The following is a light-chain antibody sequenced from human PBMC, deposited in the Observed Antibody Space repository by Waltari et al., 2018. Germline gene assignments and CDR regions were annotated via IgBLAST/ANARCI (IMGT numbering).Light chain of an antibody. CDR3: QQYQNWPQT. J-gene: IGKJ2*01. CDR1: QSISIN. V-gene: IGKV3-15*01. CDR2: GAS. Sequence: EIVMTQSPAPLFVSPGERATRSCTASQSISINLAWYQQKPGQAPTLLMYGASTRATAIPARFSGSGSGTEFALTISSLQSEDSAVYYCQQYQNWPQTFGQGTKLQIK.